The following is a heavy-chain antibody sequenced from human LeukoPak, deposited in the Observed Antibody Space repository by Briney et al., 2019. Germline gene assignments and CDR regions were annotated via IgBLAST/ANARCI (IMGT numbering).Heavy chain of an antibody. J-gene: IGHJ4*02. CDR1: GYTFTGYY. Sequence: ASVKVSCKASGYTFTGYYMHWVRQAPGQGLEWMGRINPNSGGTNYAQKFQGRVTMTRDTSISTAYMELSRLRSDDTAVYYCARSIYYVWGSYRYFDYWGQGTLVTVSS. CDR3: ARSIYYVWGSYRYFDY. CDR2: INPNSGGT. D-gene: IGHD3-16*02. V-gene: IGHV1-2*06.